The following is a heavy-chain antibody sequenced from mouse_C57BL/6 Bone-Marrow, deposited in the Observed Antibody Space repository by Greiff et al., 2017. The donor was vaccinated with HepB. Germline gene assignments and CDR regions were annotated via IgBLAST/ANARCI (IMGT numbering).Heavy chain of an antibody. CDR1: GFTFSNYW. D-gene: IGHD6-2*01. CDR3: TGPGNLSEDY. J-gene: IGHJ2*01. V-gene: IGHV6-3*01. CDR2: IRLKSDNYAT. Sequence: EVKLEESGGGLVQPGGSMKLSCVASGFTFSNYWMNWVSQSPEKGLEWVAQIRLKSDNYATHYAESVKGRFTISRDDSKSSVYLQMNNLRAEDTGIYYCTGPGNLSEDYWGQGTTLTVSS.